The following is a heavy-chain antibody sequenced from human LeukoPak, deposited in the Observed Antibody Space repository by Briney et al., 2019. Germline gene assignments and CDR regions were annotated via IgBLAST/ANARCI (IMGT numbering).Heavy chain of an antibody. CDR3: ANWYYYENGAYWC. J-gene: IGHJ4*02. V-gene: IGHV3-73*01. Sequence: GGSLRLSCAASGFTFSGSAIHWVRQASGKGLEWVGRIRSKANTYATAYAASVKGRFTISRDNSRNTLYLQMNSLRAEDTAVYYCANWYYYENGAYWCWGQGTLVTVSS. CDR2: IRSKANTYAT. D-gene: IGHD3-22*01. CDR1: GFTFSGSA.